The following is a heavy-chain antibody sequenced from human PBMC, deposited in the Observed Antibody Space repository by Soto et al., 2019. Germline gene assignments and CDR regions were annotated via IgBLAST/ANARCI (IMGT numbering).Heavy chain of an antibody. V-gene: IGHV1-8*02. Sequence: QVQLVQSGAEVKKPGASVKVSCKASGYTFTSYDINWVRQATGQGLEWMGWMNPNSGNTGYAQKFQGRVTMTRNTSISTGYMELSSLRSEYTAVYYCAISIALAGTRDYWGQGTLVTVAS. CDR2: MNPNSGNT. J-gene: IGHJ4*02. D-gene: IGHD6-19*01. CDR1: GYTFTSYD. CDR3: AISIALAGTRDY.